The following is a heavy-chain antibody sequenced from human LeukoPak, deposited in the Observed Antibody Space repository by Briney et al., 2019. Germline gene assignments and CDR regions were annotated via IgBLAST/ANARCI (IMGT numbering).Heavy chain of an antibody. D-gene: IGHD1-26*01. J-gene: IGHJ4*02. CDR1: GCSVSSGSYY. CDR2: IYYSWIT. Sequence: SETLSLTCTVSGCSVSSGSYYWSWVRQPPGKRREWIGYIYYSWITNYNPSLKSRVTMSVDTSKNQFSLKLSSVTAADTAVYYCARDQDGATFLDYWGQGALVTVSS. V-gene: IGHV4-61*01. CDR3: ARDQDGATFLDY.